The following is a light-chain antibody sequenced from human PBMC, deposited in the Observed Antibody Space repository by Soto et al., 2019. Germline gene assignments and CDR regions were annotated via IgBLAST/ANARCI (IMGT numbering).Light chain of an antibody. CDR2: RNN. J-gene: IGLJ2*01. Sequence: QSVLTQPPSASGTPGQRVTISCSGSSSNIGSNYVYWYQQLPGTAPTLLIYRNNQRPSGVPDRFSGSKSGTSASLAISGLRSEDEADYYCAAWDDSLSVPVFGGGTKLTVL. V-gene: IGLV1-47*01. CDR3: AAWDDSLSVPV. CDR1: SSNIGSNY.